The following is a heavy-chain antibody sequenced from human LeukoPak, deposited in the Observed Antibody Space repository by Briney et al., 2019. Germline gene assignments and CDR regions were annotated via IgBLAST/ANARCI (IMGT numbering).Heavy chain of an antibody. CDR3: AGYCSSTSCHPLYYFDY. V-gene: IGHV4-38-2*01. J-gene: IGHJ4*02. D-gene: IGHD2-2*01. CDR1: GYSISSGYY. Sequence: SGTLSLTCAVSGYSISSGYYWGWIRQPPGKGLEWIGSIYHSGSTYYNPSLKSRVTISVDTSKNQFSLKLSSVTAADTAVYYCAGYCSSTSCHPLYYFDYWGQGTLVTVSS. CDR2: IYHSGST.